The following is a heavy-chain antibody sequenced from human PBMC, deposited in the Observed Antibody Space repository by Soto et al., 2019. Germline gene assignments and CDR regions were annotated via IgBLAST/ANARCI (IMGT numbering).Heavy chain of an antibody. CDR2: IWYDGSNK. J-gene: IGHJ6*02. Sequence: QSGGSLRLSCAASGFTFSSYGMHWVRQAPGKGLEWVAVIWYDGSNKYYADSVKGRFTISRDNSKNTLYLQMNSLRAEDTAVYYCARAIPPPTYYDFWSGPANYYGMDVWGQGTTVTVSS. CDR3: ARAIPPPTYYDFWSGPANYYGMDV. CDR1: GFTFSSYG. V-gene: IGHV3-33*01. D-gene: IGHD3-3*01.